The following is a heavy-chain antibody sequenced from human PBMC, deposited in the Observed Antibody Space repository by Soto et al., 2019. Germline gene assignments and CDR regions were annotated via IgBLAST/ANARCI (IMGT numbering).Heavy chain of an antibody. V-gene: IGHV4-59*01. CDR1: GGSISSYY. Sequence: SETLSLTCTVSGGSISSYYWSWIRQPPGKGLEWIGYIYYSGSTNYNPSLKSRVTISVDTSKNQFSLKLSSVTAADTAVYYCARDSDYYDSSGYYQGYYFDYWGQGTLVTVSS. J-gene: IGHJ4*02. D-gene: IGHD3-22*01. CDR2: IYYSGST. CDR3: ARDSDYYDSSGYYQGYYFDY.